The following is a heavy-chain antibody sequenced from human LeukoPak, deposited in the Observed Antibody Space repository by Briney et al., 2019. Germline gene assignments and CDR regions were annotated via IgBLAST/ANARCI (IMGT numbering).Heavy chain of an antibody. CDR2: FSATDGSA. J-gene: IGHJ3*01. D-gene: IGHD6-13*01. Sequence: PGGSLRLSCAASGFTVSSYGMTWVRQAPGKGLEWVSAFSATDGSAQYAESVKGRFTIPRDNSENSLYLQMDSLRDEDTAVYYCAKARIAAAGTGAFDVWGQGTMVTVSS. CDR3: AKARIAAAGTGAFDV. V-gene: IGHV3-23*01. CDR1: GFTVSSYG.